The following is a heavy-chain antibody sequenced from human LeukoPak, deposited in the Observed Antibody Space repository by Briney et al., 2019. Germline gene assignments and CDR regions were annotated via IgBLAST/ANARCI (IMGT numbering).Heavy chain of an antibody. Sequence: SETLSLTCTVSGGSISSNSYYWGWIRQPPGKGLEWIGSIYYSGSTYYNPSLKSRVTISVDTSKNQFSLKLSSVTAADTAVYYCAREENLYGMDVWGQGTTVTVSS. CDR1: GGSISSNSYY. D-gene: IGHD1-14*01. J-gene: IGHJ6*02. CDR2: IYYSGST. V-gene: IGHV4-39*07. CDR3: AREENLYGMDV.